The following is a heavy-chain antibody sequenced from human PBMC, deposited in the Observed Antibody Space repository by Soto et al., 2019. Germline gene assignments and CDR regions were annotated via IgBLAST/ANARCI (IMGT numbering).Heavy chain of an antibody. V-gene: IGHV5-51*01. D-gene: IGHD2-15*01. J-gene: IGHJ3*02. CDR3: ATNLALLAASSPGDDAFDI. Sequence: GESLKISCKGSGYSFTSYWIGWVRQMPGKGLEWMGIIYPGDSDTRYSPSFQGQVTISADKFISTAYLQWSSLKASDTAMYYCATNLALLAASSPGDDAFDIWGQGTMVTVSS. CDR2: IYPGDSDT. CDR1: GYSFTSYW.